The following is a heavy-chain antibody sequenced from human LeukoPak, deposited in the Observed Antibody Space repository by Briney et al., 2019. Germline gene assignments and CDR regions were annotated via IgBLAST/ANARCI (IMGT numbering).Heavy chain of an antibody. CDR1: GYTFTSYG. V-gene: IGHV1-18*01. Sequence: ASVKVSCKASGYTFTSYGISWVRQAPGQGLEWMGWISAYNGNTNYAQKLQGRVTMTTDTSTSTAYMELRSPRSDDTAVYYCARIAAAGPTFDYWGQGTLVTVSS. CDR3: ARIAAAGPTFDY. D-gene: IGHD6-13*01. J-gene: IGHJ4*02. CDR2: ISAYNGNT.